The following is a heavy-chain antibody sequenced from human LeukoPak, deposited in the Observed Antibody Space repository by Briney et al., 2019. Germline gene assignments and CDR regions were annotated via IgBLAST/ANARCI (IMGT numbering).Heavy chain of an antibody. D-gene: IGHD3-3*01. Sequence: PGRSLRLSCAASGFTFSSYGMHWVRQAPGKGLEWVAVIWYDGSNKYYADSVKGRFTISRDNSKNTLYLQMNSLRAEDTAVYYCARSSTIFGVVIMSVRYFDYWGQGTLVTVSS. V-gene: IGHV3-33*01. CDR2: IWYDGSNK. CDR1: GFTFSSYG. J-gene: IGHJ4*02. CDR3: ARSSTIFGVVIMSVRYFDY.